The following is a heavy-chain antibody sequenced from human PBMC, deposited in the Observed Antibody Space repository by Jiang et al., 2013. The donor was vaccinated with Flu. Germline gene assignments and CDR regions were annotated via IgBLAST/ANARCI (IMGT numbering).Heavy chain of an antibody. J-gene: IGHJ6*03. CDR1: GFTFTSSA. V-gene: IGHV1-58*01. CDR3: AAVPTVTNWYYYYYYMDV. CDR2: IVVGSGNT. D-gene: IGHD4-11*01. Sequence: SGAEVKKPGTSVKVSCKASGFTFTSSAVQWVRQARGQRLEWIGWIVVGSGNTNYAQKFQERVTITRDMSTSTAYMELSSLRSEDTAVYYCAAVPTVTNWYYYYYYMDVWGKGTTVTVSS.